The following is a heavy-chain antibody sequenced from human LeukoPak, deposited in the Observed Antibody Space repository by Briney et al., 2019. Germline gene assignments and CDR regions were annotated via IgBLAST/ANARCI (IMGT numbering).Heavy chain of an antibody. D-gene: IGHD5-12*01. Sequence: ASVKVSCKASGYTFTSYDINWVRQATGQGLEWMGWMNPNSGNTGYAQKFQGRVTMTRNTSISTAYMELSSLRSEDTAVYYCARGRFDPYSGYANFDYWGQGILVTVSS. CDR1: GYTFTSYD. CDR2: MNPNSGNT. J-gene: IGHJ4*02. CDR3: ARGRFDPYSGYANFDY. V-gene: IGHV1-8*01.